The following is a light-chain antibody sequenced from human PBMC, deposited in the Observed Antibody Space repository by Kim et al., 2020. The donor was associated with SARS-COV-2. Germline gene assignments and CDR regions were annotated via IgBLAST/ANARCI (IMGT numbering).Light chain of an antibody. CDR2: DAS. CDR1: QSVGTY. J-gene: IGKJ4*01. CDR3: QQRT. Sequence: IVLTQSPATLSLSPGERATLSCRASQSVGTYLAWYQHKPGQAPRLLIYDASNRATGIPARFSGSGSGTDFTLTISSLEPEDFAVYYCQQRTFGGGTKVDIK. V-gene: IGKV3-11*01.